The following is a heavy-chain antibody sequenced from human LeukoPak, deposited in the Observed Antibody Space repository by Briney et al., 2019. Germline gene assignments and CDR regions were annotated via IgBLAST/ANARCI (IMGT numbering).Heavy chain of an antibody. V-gene: IGHV3-30*18. CDR1: GFTFSSYG. Sequence: PGGSLRLSCAASGFTFSSYGMHWVRQAPGKGLEWVAVISYDGSNKYYADSVKGRFTISRDNSKSTLYLQMNSLRAEDTAVYYCAKDPNRHFDWLPHDYWGQGTLVTVSS. CDR2: ISYDGSNK. CDR3: AKDPNRHFDWLPHDY. D-gene: IGHD3-9*01. J-gene: IGHJ4*02.